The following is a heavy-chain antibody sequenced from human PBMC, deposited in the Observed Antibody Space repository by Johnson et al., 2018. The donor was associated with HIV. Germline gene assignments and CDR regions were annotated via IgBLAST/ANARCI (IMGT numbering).Heavy chain of an antibody. CDR2: ISGGST. CDR3: AREGLQDPAGDAFDI. J-gene: IGHJ3*02. CDR1: GFTVSSNE. Sequence: VQLVESGGGLVQPRGSLRLSCAASGFTVSSNEMSWVRQAPGKGLEWVSSISGGSTYYADSRKGRFTISRDNAKNSLYLQMNSLRAEDTAVYYCAREGLQDPAGDAFDIWGQGTMVTVSS. V-gene: IGHV3-38*03.